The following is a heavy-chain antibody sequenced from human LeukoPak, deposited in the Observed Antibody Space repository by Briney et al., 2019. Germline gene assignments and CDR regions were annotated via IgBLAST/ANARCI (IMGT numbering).Heavy chain of an antibody. CDR3: ARHTIRGYDVSTFDY. V-gene: IGHV4-39*01. CDR2: IYYSGST. Sequence: SETLSLTCTVSGGSISSSSYYWGWIRQPPGKGLEWIGSIYYSGSTYYNPSLNSRVTISVDTSKYQFSLKLSSVTAADTAVYYCARHTIRGYDVSTFDYWGQGTLVTVSS. D-gene: IGHD5-12*01. J-gene: IGHJ4*02. CDR1: GGSISSSSYY.